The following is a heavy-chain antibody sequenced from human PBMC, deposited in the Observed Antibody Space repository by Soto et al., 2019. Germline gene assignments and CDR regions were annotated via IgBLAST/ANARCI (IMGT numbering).Heavy chain of an antibody. Sequence: ASVKVSCKASGGTFSSYAISWVRQAPGQGLEWMGGIIPIFGTANYAQKFQGRVTITADESTSTAYMELSSLRSEDTAVYYCARAACTNGVCYHFDYWGQGTLVTVSS. CDR3: ARAACTNGVCYHFDY. V-gene: IGHV1-69*13. CDR1: GGTFSSYA. D-gene: IGHD2-8*01. CDR2: IIPIFGTA. J-gene: IGHJ4*02.